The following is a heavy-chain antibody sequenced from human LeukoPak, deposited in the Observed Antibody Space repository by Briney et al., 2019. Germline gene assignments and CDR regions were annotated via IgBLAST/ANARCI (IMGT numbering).Heavy chain of an antibody. CDR3: TRGSGPLYFDF. CDR1: GFSLRSYA. D-gene: IGHD6-19*01. Sequence: PGGSLRLSCAASGFSLRSYAINWVRQAPGKGLEYVSAMSHDGGTTYYADSVKGRFTVSRHNSRNMVYLQMGGLRAEDMAVYYCTRGSGPLYFDFWGRGTQVTVSS. CDR2: MSHDGGTT. V-gene: IGHV3-64*02. J-gene: IGHJ4*02.